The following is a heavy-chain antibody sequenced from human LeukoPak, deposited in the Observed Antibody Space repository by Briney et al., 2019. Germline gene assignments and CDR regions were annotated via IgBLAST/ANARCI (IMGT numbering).Heavy chain of an antibody. CDR1: GGPISSGSYY. D-gene: IGHD6-25*01. CDR2: VYHSGT. V-gene: IGHV4-39*01. CDR3: AKSSGGGGHDS. Sequence: PSETLSLTCTVSGGPISSGSYYWGWIRQPPGKGLEWIGCVYHSGTYYKSSLTSRVTISMDTSKNQFSLRLTSVTAADSAFYYCAKSSGGGGHDSWGQGTLVTVSS. J-gene: IGHJ5*01.